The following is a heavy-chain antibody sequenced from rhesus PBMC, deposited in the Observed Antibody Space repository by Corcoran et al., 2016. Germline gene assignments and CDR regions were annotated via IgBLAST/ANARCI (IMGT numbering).Heavy chain of an antibody. V-gene: IGHV4-80*01. D-gene: IGHD4-29*01. CDR1: GASISGFW. J-gene: IGHJ4*01. CDR3: ARGGYGSSYH. Sequence: QVQLQESGPGLVKPSETLSLTCAVSGASISGFWWTWIRQPPGKGLEWIGVINVVSGTTYYHPSLKSRVTISTDASQNQFSLKLSSMTAAGTAVYFCARGGYGSSYHWGQGVLVTVSS. CDR2: INVVSGTT.